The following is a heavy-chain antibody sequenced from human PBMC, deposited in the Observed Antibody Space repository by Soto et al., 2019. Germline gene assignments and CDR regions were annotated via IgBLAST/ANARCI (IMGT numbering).Heavy chain of an antibody. Sequence: QVQLVESGGGVVQPGRSLRLSCAASGFTFSSYAMHWVRQAPGKGLEWVAVISYDGSNKYYADSVKGRFTISRDNSKNTLYLQMNSLRAEDTAVYSCARVPSSSGLAHFDYWGQGTLVTVSS. CDR2: ISYDGSNK. CDR1: GFTFSSYA. CDR3: ARVPSSSGLAHFDY. J-gene: IGHJ4*02. V-gene: IGHV3-30-3*01. D-gene: IGHD2-15*01.